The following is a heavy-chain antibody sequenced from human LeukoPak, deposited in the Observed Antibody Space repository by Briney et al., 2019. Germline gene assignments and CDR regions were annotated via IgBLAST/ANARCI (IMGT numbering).Heavy chain of an antibody. CDR2: INHSGST. CDR1: GGSFSGYY. D-gene: IGHD4-17*01. J-gene: IGHJ4*02. V-gene: IGHV4-34*01. CDR3: ARHRGLYSDFYFDY. Sequence: PSETLSLTCAVYGGSFSGYYWSWIRQPPGKGLEWIGEINHSGSTSSYPSLKSRVTMSVDTSKNQFSLKLSSVTAVDMAVYYCARHRGLYSDFYFDYWGQGTLVIVSS.